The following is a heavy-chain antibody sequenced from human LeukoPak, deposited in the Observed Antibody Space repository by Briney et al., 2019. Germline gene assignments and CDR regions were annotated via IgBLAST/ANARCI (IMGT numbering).Heavy chain of an antibody. CDR3: TRGLYGSPGDN. CDR2: INSDGSST. V-gene: IGHV3-74*01. Sequence: GGSLRLSCAAPGFTFSSYRMHWVRQAPGKGLVWVSRINSDGSSTDYADSVKGRFTMSRDNAKNTVYLHMNSLGAEDTAVYYCTRGLYGSPGDNWGQGTLVTVSS. J-gene: IGHJ4*02. CDR1: GFTFSSYR. D-gene: IGHD1-26*01.